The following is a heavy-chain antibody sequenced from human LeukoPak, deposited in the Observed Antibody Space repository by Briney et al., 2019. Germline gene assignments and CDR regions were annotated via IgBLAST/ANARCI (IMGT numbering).Heavy chain of an antibody. CDR3: VRDSHSSPDS. V-gene: IGHV3-74*03. CDR2: INSDGSDT. CDR1: GFSFNRYC. Sequence: GGSLRLSCAASGFSFNRYCLHWLRQAPGKGLVWIARINSDGSDTTYADSVKGRFTISRDNAKNTVYLQMNSLRAEDTAVYYCVRDSHSSPDSWGQGSLVTVSS. J-gene: IGHJ4*02.